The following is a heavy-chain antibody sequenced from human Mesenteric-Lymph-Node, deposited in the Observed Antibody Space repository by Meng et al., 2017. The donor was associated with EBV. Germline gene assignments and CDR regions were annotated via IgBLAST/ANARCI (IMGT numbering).Heavy chain of an antibody. Sequence: EVQLVESGGGLVKPGGSLRPPCAASGFTFSDYSMNWVRHAPGKGLEWVSYISDSSSNINYADSVKGRFTISRDNAKNSLYLQMNSLRPEDTAIYYCARDLYVVVAAAGHNLFDPWGQGTLVTVSS. CDR1: GFTFSDYS. J-gene: IGHJ5*02. V-gene: IGHV3-21*01. CDR3: ARDLYVVVAAAGHNLFDP. D-gene: IGHD2-15*01. CDR2: ISDSSSNI.